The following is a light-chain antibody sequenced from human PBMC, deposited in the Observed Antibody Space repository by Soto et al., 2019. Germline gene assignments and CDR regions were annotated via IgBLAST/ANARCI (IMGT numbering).Light chain of an antibody. CDR2: GAS. J-gene: IGKJ2*01. CDR3: QQYNNWPPYT. V-gene: IGKV3-15*01. CDR1: QSVSRN. Sequence: EIVMTQSPATLSVSPGERATLSCRASQSVSRNLAWYQQKPGQPPRLLIYGASTRATGIPARFSGSGSGTEITLTISSLQSEDFAVYYCQQYNNWPPYTFGQGTKLEIK.